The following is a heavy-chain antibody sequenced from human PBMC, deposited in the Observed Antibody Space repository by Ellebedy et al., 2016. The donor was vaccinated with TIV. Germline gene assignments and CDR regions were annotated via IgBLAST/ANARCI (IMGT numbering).Heavy chain of an antibody. V-gene: IGHV3-23*01. CDR1: GFSFSYYA. CDR3: AKEFAVIGIPGYDH. J-gene: IGHJ4*02. CDR2: ITSGGGDS. Sequence: PGGSLRLSCAASGFSFSYYAMSWVRQAAGKGLEWVSGITSGGGDSYYADSVRGRFSISRDNSKDMVYLQMNSLRAEDTAVYYCAKEFAVIGIPGYDHWGQGILVTVSS. D-gene: IGHD1-14*01.